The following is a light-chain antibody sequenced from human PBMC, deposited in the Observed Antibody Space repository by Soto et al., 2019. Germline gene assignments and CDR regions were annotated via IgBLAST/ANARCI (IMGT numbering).Light chain of an antibody. J-gene: IGKJ1*01. CDR3: QQHYNTPRT. V-gene: IGKV1-39*01. CDR2: TTS. Sequence: DIQMTQSPSSLSASVGDRVTITCRTSQPISDYLNWYQQKPGKAPTLLIYTTSNLQSGVPSRFSGSGFATHFTLTIRSLQPEDFATYYCQQHYNTPRTFGPGTKVDIK. CDR1: QPISDY.